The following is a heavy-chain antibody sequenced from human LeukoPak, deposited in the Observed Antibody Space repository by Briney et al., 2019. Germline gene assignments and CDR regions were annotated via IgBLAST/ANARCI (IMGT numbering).Heavy chain of an antibody. CDR1: GFTFSSYS. CDR2: ISGSSSYI. V-gene: IGHV3-21*01. Sequence: PGGSLRLSCAASGFTFSSYSMNWVRQAPGKGLEWVSSISGSSSYIYYADSVKGRFTISRDNAKNSLYLQMNSLRAEDTAVYYCARGYWSGGSCYRLDYWGQGTLVIVSS. J-gene: IGHJ4*02. CDR3: ARGYWSGGSCYRLDY. D-gene: IGHD2-15*01.